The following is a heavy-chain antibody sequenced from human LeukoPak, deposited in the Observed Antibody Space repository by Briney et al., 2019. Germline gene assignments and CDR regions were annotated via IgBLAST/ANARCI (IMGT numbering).Heavy chain of an antibody. Sequence: GGSLRLSCTASGFTFNSYSMNWVRQAPGKGLEWVSSISSTSSYIYYADSVKGRFTLSRDNAKNSLNLQMNSLRAEDTAVYYCARGLAGSYYSDYWGQGTLVTVSS. V-gene: IGHV3-21*01. J-gene: IGHJ4*02. CDR2: ISSTSSYI. D-gene: IGHD1-26*01. CDR1: GFTFNSYS. CDR3: ARGLAGSYYSDY.